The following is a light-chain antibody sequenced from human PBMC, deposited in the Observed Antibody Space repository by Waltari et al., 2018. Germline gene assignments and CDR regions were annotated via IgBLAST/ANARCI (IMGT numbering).Light chain of an antibody. CDR2: DAK. J-gene: IGKJ2*01. V-gene: IGKV3-15*01. Sequence: EVVLTQSPGALSVSPGESSTLSCRASRNVGSNLAWYQQTPGQAPRLLVYDAKNRATDVPARFSGSGYGTQFTLTISSLQSEDFGVYYCHQYNYWPPAYTFGQGTKLEIK. CDR1: RNVGSN. CDR3: HQYNYWPPAYT.